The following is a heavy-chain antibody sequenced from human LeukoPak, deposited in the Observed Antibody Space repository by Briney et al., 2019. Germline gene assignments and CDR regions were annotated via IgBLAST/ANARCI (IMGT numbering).Heavy chain of an antibody. CDR3: TTSMVTVIITGKH. J-gene: IGHJ1*01. Sequence: PGRSLRLSCAASGFSFSDAWMSWVRQAPGKGLEWVGRIKSKTDGGTTDYAAPVKGRFTMSRDDSKNTLYLQMNSLKTEDTAVYYCTTSMVTVIITGKHCGQGTLVTVSS. D-gene: IGHD3-22*01. CDR1: GFSFSDAW. V-gene: IGHV3-15*01. CDR2: IKSKTDGGTT.